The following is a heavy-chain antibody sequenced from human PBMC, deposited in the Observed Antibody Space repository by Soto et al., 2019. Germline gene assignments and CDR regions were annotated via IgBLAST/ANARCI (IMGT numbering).Heavy chain of an antibody. V-gene: IGHV1-69*06. D-gene: IGHD3-22*01. Sequence: SVKVSCKASGGTFSSYAISWVRQAPGQGLEWMGGIIPIFGTANYAQKFQGRVTITADKSTSTAYMELSSLRSEDTAVYYCAREISHDYYDSSGYLNWGQGTLVTVSS. J-gene: IGHJ4*02. CDR2: IIPIFGTA. CDR3: AREISHDYYDSSGYLN. CDR1: GGTFSSYA.